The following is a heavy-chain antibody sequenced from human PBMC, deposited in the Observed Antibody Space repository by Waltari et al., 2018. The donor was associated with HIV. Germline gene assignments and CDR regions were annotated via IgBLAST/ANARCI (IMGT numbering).Heavy chain of an antibody. CDR2: ISGHGGHT. J-gene: IGHJ6*02. CDR3: AKDPFHSV. CDR1: GFSLSTYA. Sequence: EVQLLESGGGLVQPGGSLRLSCAASGFSLSTYAMSWVRQAPGKGLEWVSSISGHGGHTYYADSVKGRFTISRDDSKNTLYLQMNSLRAEDTAVYYCAKDPFHSVWGQGTTVTVSS. V-gene: IGHV3-23*01.